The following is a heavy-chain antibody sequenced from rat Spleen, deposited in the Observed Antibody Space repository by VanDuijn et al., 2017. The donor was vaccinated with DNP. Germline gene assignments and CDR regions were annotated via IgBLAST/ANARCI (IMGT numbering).Heavy chain of an antibody. CDR2: ISPSGGAT. D-gene: IGHD1-7*01. CDR3: AILILRVWGAMNA. J-gene: IGHJ4*01. V-gene: IGHV5-19*01. CDR1: GFTFSNFG. Sequence: EVQLVESGGDLVQPGRSLKLSCATSGFTFSNFGMHWLRQARTKGLEWVASISPSGGATYYRDPVKGRFTVSKNNAKSTLSLQMDSLRSEDTATYYWAILILRVWGAMNAWGQGTSVTVSS.